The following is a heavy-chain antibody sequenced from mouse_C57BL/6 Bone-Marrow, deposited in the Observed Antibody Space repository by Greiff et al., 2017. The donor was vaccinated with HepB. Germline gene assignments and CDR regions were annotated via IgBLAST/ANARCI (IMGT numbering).Heavy chain of an antibody. D-gene: IGHD1-1*01. CDR3: ARTEITTVVGSY. V-gene: IGHV1-61*01. J-gene: IGHJ2*01. CDR2: IYPSDSET. CDR1: GYTFTSYW. Sequence: QVQLQQPGAELVRPGSSVKLSCKASGYTFTSYWMDWVKQRPGQGLEWIGNIYPSDSETHYNQKFKDKATLTVDKSSSTAYMPLSSLTSEDSAVYYGARTEITTVVGSYWGQGTTLTVTS.